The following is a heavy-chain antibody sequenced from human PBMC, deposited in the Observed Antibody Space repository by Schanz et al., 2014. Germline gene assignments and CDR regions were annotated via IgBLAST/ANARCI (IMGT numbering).Heavy chain of an antibody. Sequence: QVQLQESGPGLVKPSDTLSLTCTVSAAFISRYYWRWVRQAPGKGLEWIGYVNYIGSTKYNPPLESRVTISADTSKKQFSLKMTTVTTADTAVDYCASTHRFGAGTKIVDYWGQGTLVTVSS. D-gene: IGHD3-10*01. CDR1: AAFISRYY. J-gene: IGHJ4*02. V-gene: IGHV4-59*01. CDR2: VNYIGST. CDR3: ASTHRFGAGTKIVDY.